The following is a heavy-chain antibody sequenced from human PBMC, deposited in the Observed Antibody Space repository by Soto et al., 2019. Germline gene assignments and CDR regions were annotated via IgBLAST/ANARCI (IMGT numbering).Heavy chain of an antibody. CDR3: AISELKSRSYYDY. D-gene: IGHD2-2*01. V-gene: IGHV3-72*01. CDR1: GFTFSDHY. CDR2: TRNKANSYTT. Sequence: EVQLVESGGGLVQPGGSLRLSCAASGFTFSDHYMDWVRQAPGKGLELVCRTRNKANSYTTEYAASVKGRFTISRDHSKHSLYLPMNSLKTEDTAVYYCAISELKSRSYYDYWGQATLVTVSS. J-gene: IGHJ4*02.